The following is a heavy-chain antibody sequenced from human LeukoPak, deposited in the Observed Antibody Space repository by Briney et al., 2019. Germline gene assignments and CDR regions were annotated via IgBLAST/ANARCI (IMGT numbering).Heavy chain of an antibody. D-gene: IGHD3-16*02. CDR1: GGTFSSYV. CDR2: IIPIFGTA. V-gene: IGHV1-69*13. Sequence: ASVKVSCKASGGTFSSYVISWVRQAPGQGLEWMGGIIPIFGTANYAQKFQGRVTITADESTSTAYMELSSLRSEDTAVYYCDIMITFGGVIVTDYWGQGTLVTVSS. J-gene: IGHJ4*02. CDR3: DIMITFGGVIVTDY.